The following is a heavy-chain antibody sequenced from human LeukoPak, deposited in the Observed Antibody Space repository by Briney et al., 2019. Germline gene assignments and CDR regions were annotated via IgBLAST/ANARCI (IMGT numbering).Heavy chain of an antibody. V-gene: IGHV4-34*01. CDR3: ARVSITGVFY. CDR2: INHSGST. Sequence: TSETLSLTCAVYGGSFSGYYWSWIRQPPGKGLEWIGEINHSGSTNYNPSLKSRVTISVDTSKNQFSLKLSSVTAADTAVYYCARVSITGVFYWGQGTLVTVSS. J-gene: IGHJ4*02. CDR1: GGSFSGYY. D-gene: IGHD3-10*01.